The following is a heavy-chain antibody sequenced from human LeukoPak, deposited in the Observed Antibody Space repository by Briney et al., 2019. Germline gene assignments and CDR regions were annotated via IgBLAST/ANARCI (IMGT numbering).Heavy chain of an antibody. CDR3: AREGYGDPGPFDY. V-gene: IGHV3-53*01. D-gene: IGHD4-17*01. J-gene: IGHJ4*02. Sequence: GGSLRLSCAASGFTVSSNYMSWVRQAPGKGLEWVSVIYSGGSTYYADSVKGRFTISRDNSKNTLYLQMNSLRAEDTAVYYCAREGYGDPGPFDYWGQGTLVTVSS. CDR2: IYSGGST. CDR1: GFTVSSNY.